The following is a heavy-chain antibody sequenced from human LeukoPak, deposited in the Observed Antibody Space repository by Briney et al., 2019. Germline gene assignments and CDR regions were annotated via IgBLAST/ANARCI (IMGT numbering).Heavy chain of an antibody. CDR1: GSTFSGSA. Sequence: PGGSLRLSCAASGSTFSGSAMHWVRQASGKGLEWVGRIRSKANSYATAYAASVKGRFTISRDDSKNTAYLQMNSLKTEDTAVYYCTRHAPDTAMVYYYYYMDVWGKGTTVTVSS. V-gene: IGHV3-73*01. J-gene: IGHJ6*03. CDR2: IRSKANSYAT. D-gene: IGHD5-18*01. CDR3: TRHAPDTAMVYYYYYMDV.